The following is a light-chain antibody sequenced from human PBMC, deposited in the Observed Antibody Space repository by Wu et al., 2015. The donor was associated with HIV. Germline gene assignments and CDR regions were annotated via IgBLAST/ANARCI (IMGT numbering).Light chain of an antibody. Sequence: DIQMTQSPSSLSASVGDRVTITCRASQSISSYLNWYQQKPGKAPKLLIYAASNLPSGVPLTFSGSGSGTDFTLTISSLQPEDFATYYCQQSYSTLWTFGQGTKVEIK. CDR1: QSISSY. CDR2: AAS. V-gene: IGKV1-39*01. J-gene: IGKJ1*01. CDR3: QQSYSTLWT.